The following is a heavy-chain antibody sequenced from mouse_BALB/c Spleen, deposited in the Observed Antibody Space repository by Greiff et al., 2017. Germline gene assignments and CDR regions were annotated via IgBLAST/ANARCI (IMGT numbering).Heavy chain of an antibody. CDR2: INPSTGYT. Sequence: QVHVKQSGAELAKPGASVKMSCKASGYTFTSYWMHWVKQRPGQGLEWIGYINPSTGYTEYNQKFKDKATLTADKSSSTAYMQLSSLTSEDSAVYYCARREQLGLRYAMDYWGQGTSVTVSS. CDR3: ARREQLGLRYAMDY. CDR1: GYTFTSYW. J-gene: IGHJ4*01. V-gene: IGHV1-7*01. D-gene: IGHD3-1*01.